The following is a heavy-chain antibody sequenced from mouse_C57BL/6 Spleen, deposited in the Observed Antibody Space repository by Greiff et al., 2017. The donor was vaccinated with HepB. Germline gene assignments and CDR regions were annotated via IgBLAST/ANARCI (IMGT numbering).Heavy chain of an antibody. V-gene: IGHV1-5*01. D-gene: IGHD4-1*01. CDR3: TRELGRGFDY. Sequence: VQLKQSGTVLARPGASVKMSCKTSGYTFTSYWMHWVKQRPGQGLDWIGAIYPGNSDTSYNQKFKGKAKLTAVTSASTAYMALSTLTNEDSAVFYCTRELGRGFDYWRQGTTLTVAS. CDR2: IYPGNSDT. J-gene: IGHJ2*01. CDR1: GYTFTSYW.